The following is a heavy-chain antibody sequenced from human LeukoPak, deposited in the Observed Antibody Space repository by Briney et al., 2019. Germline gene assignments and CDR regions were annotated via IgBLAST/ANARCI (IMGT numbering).Heavy chain of an antibody. CDR2: ISSSSSFV. CDR1: GFTFSSYS. V-gene: IGHV3-21*01. CDR3: ATLPHYFDY. J-gene: IGHJ4*02. Sequence: GGSLRLSCAASGFTFSSYSMNWVRQAPGKGLEWVSYISSSSSFVYYADTVKGRFTVSRDNAKNSLYLQMNGLRAEDTAVYYCATLPHYFDYWGQGTLVTVSS.